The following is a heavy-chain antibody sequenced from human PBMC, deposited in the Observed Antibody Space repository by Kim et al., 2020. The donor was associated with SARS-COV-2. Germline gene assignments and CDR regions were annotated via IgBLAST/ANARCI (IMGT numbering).Heavy chain of an antibody. V-gene: IGHV4-59*13. CDR1: GGSISSYY. CDR3: ARGSLSEEETPRYGMDV. D-gene: IGHD3-16*02. CDR2: IYYSGST. Sequence: SETLSLTCTVSGGSISSYYWSWIRQPPGKGLEWIGYIYYSGSTNYNPSLKSRVTISVDTSKNQFSLKLSSVTAADTAVYYCARGSLSEEETPRYGMDVWG. J-gene: IGHJ6*01.